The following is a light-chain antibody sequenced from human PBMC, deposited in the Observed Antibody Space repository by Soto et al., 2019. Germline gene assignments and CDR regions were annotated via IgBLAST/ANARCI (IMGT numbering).Light chain of an antibody. V-gene: IGKV1-5*01. Sequence: DIQMTQSPSTLSASVGDRVTTTCRASQRISSWLAWYQQKPGKAPKLLIYDASSLESGVPSRFSGSGSGTEFTLTISSLQPDDFATYYCQQYNSLWTFGQGTKVDIK. CDR3: QQYNSLWT. CDR2: DAS. CDR1: QRISSW. J-gene: IGKJ1*01.